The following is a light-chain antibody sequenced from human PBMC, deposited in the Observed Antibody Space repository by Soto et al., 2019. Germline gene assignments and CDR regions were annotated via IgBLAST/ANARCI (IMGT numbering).Light chain of an antibody. CDR1: QSISSTY. Sequence: EVVLTQSPGTLSLSPGERATLSYSARQSISSTYLTWYHQKPGQAPRLLIYDASRRATGIPDRFSGSGSGTDFSLTISRLEPEDFAVYYCQHYDSARWTFGLGTKVDIK. V-gene: IGKV3-20*01. CDR3: QHYDSARWT. J-gene: IGKJ1*01. CDR2: DAS.